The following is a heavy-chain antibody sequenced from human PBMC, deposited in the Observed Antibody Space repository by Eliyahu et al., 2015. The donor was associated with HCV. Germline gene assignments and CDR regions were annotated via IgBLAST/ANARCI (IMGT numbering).Heavy chain of an antibody. CDR2: VYQSGRT. CDR3: ARDLGYCSGGGCLSD. V-gene: IGHV4-59*11. J-gene: IGHJ4*02. Sequence: QVQLQESGPGLVKPSETLSLTCTVSGDSMRSLYWSWIRQSPGKGLEWIGYVYQSGRTNYNPSLKTRLTISIDTSTNQFFLKLRSVTAADTAVYYCARDLGYCSGGGCLSDWGQGTLVTVSS. D-gene: IGHD2-15*01. CDR1: GDSMRSLY.